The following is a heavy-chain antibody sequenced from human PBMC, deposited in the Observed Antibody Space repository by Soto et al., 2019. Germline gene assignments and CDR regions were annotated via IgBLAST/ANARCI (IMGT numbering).Heavy chain of an antibody. J-gene: IGHJ3*02. CDR3: ARGRSDYGDLEDAFDI. CDR2: INWNGGST. V-gene: IGHV3-20*01. D-gene: IGHD4-17*01. CDR1: GFTFDDYG. Sequence: GGSLRLSCAASGFTFDDYGMSWVRQAPGKGLEWVSGINWNGGSTGYADSVKGRFTISRDNAKNSLYLQMNSLRAEDTALYHCARGRSDYGDLEDAFDIWGQGTMVTVSS.